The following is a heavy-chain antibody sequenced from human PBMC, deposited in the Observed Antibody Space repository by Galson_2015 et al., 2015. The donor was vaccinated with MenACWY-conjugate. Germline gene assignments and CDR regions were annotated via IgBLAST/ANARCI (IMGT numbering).Heavy chain of an antibody. V-gene: IGHV3-15*01. D-gene: IGHD3-9*01. CDR1: GFTFTKGW. Sequence: SLRLSCAASGFTFTKGWMGWARQASGKGLEWVGRVKAKSDGGATDYAAPVKGRFVISRDDSKNTLYLQMNSLKIEDTAVYYCTTDAAISAAPTVGYWGQGTLVAVSS. CDR2: VKAKSDGGAT. CDR3: TTDAAISAAPTVGY. J-gene: IGHJ4*02.